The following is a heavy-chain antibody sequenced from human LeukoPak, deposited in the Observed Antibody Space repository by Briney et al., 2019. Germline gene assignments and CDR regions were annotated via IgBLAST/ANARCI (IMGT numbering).Heavy chain of an antibody. V-gene: IGHV4-39*01. CDR2: TYYSGST. Sequence: PSETLSLTCTVSGGSISYSSYYWGWIRQPPGKGLEWIGSTYYSGSTYYNPSLKSRVTISVDTSKNQFSLKLSSVTAADTAVYYCARTIRREFDYWGQGTLVTVSS. CDR1: GGSISYSSYY. CDR3: ARTIRREFDY. D-gene: IGHD3-16*01. J-gene: IGHJ4*02.